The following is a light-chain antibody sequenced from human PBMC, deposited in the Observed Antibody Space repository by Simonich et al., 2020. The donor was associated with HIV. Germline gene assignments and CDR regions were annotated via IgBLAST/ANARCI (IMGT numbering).Light chain of an antibody. CDR2: GNS. J-gene: IGLJ3*02. Sequence: QSVLTQPPSVSGAPGQRVTISCTGSSSNIGAGYDVHWYQQLQGTATKLLIYGNSNRPSGVPDRFSGSKSGTSASLAITGLQAEDEADYYCQSYDSSLSGWVFGGGTKLTVL. CDR1: SSNIGAGYD. CDR3: QSYDSSLSGWV. V-gene: IGLV1-40*01.